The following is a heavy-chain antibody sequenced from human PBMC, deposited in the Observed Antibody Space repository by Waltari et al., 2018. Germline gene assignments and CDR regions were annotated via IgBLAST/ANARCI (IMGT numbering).Heavy chain of an antibody. Sequence: RLPLQESGPGRLKPPQTLSLTGPLSGGSTTHAHSVWGWIRQPPGKGLEWIGSINHSGNTYYNPSLKNGVTISVDRSKNQFSLKVNSVTAADTAVYYCVRDRERVALLNWFDPWGQGTLVTVSS. J-gene: IGHJ5*02. D-gene: IGHD2-15*01. CDR2: INHSGNT. V-gene: IGHV4-39*06. CDR1: GGSTTHAHSV. CDR3: VRDRERVALLNWFDP.